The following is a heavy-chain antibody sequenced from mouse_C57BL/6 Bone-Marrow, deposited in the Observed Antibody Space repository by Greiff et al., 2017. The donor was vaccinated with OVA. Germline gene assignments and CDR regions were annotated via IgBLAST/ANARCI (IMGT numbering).Heavy chain of an antibody. CDR3: SRQTLFYGPWFAY. Sequence: EVQRVESGGGLVKPGGSLKLSCAASGFTFSSYTMSWVRQTPEKRLEWVATISGGGGNTYYPDSVKGRFTISRDNAKNTLYLQMSSRRSEDTALYYCSRQTLFYGPWFAYWGQGTLVTVSA. J-gene: IGHJ3*01. V-gene: IGHV5-9*01. D-gene: IGHD2-1*01. CDR2: ISGGGGNT. CDR1: GFTFSSYT.